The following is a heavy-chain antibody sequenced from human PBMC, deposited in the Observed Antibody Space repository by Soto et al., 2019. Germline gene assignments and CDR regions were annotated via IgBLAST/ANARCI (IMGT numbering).Heavy chain of an antibody. V-gene: IGHV4-4*02. D-gene: IGHD6-19*01. Sequence: SETLSLTCAVSGGSISSSNWWSWVRQPPGKGLEWIGEIYHSGSTNYNPSLKSRVTISVDKSKNQFSLKLGSVTAADTAVYYCAGGSSGWCYYYYGMDVWGQGTTVTVSS. CDR3: AGGSSGWCYYYYGMDV. J-gene: IGHJ6*02. CDR1: GGSISSSNW. CDR2: IYHSGST.